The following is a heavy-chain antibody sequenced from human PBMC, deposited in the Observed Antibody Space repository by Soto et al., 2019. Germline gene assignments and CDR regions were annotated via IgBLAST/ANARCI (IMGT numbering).Heavy chain of an antibody. J-gene: IGHJ5*02. D-gene: IGHD3-10*01. Sequence: PSEPLSLTCTVSGGSISSSSYYWGWIRQPPGKGLEWIGSIYYSGSTYYNPSLKSRVTISVDTSKNQFSLKLRSVTAADTAVYYCARHSYYYGSTYGCWLDPWGQGTLVTVSS. CDR3: ARHSYYYGSTYGCWLDP. CDR2: IYYSGST. CDR1: GGSISSSSYY. V-gene: IGHV4-39*01.